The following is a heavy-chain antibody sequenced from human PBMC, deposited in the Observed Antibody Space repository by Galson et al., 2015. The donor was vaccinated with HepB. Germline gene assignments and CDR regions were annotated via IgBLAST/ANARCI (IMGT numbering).Heavy chain of an antibody. CDR2: IYYSGST. V-gene: IGHV4-59*01. J-gene: IGHJ6*02. D-gene: IGHD3-10*01. Sequence: ETLSLTCTVSGGSISSYYWSWIRQPPGKGLEWIGYIYYSGSTNYNPSLKSRVTISVDTSKNQFSLKLSSVTAADTAVYYCARDQFRDAHYYGSGSYSSYYYGMDVWGQGTTVTVSS. CDR1: GGSISSYY. CDR3: ARDQFRDAHYYGSGSYSSYYYGMDV.